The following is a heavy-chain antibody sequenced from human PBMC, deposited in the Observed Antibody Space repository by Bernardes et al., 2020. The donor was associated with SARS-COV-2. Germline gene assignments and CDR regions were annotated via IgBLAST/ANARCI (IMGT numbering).Heavy chain of an antibody. D-gene: IGHD2-21*02. J-gene: IGHJ3*01. CDR2: IIPLFGTA. CDR3: ARSVTYADAFDV. CDR1: VFTYNYYA. V-gene: IGHV1-69*13. Sequence: SVKVSCEASVFTYNYYAIIWVRQTPGQGLECMGGIIPLFGTANYAQNFQGRVTITADESTSTAFMDLSSLRSEDTAVYYCARSVTYADAFDVWGQGTMVTVSS.